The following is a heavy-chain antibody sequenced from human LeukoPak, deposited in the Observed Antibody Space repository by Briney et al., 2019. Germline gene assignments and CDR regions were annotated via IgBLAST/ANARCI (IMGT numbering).Heavy chain of an antibody. CDR1: GNTFISYD. J-gene: IGHJ4*02. CDR3: VKGPPNWGFDY. V-gene: IGHV1-8*01. CDR2: MSPNSGNT. D-gene: IGHD7-27*01. Sequence: ASVKVSCKASGNTFISYDINWVRQATGPGLEWMGWMSPNSGNTGYAQKFQGRVTMTRNTSISTAYMELNSLRSEDTAVYYCVKGPPNWGFDYWAREPWSPSPQ.